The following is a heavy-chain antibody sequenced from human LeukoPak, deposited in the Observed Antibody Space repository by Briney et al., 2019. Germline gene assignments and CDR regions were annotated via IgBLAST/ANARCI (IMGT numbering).Heavy chain of an antibody. J-gene: IGHJ4*02. D-gene: IGHD1-26*01. V-gene: IGHV3-23*01. CDR2: ISDSGGST. CDR1: GFTISSYD. Sequence: GGSLRVSCAASGFTISSYDMSWVRQAPGKGLEWVSTISDSGGSTYYADSVKGRFTISRDNSKNTLYLQMNSLTDEDTAVYYCAKKWGVGTTTLDYFDYWGQGTLVTVSS. CDR3: AKKWGVGTTTLDYFDY.